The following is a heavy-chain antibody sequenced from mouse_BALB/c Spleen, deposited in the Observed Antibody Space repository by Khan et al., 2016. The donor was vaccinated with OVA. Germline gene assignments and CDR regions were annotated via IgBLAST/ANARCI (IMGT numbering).Heavy chain of an antibody. CDR1: GYSFTSYW. J-gene: IGHJ1*01. CDR2: IYPGDGDT. D-gene: IGHD2-1*01. CDR3: ARGRYGNWYFDV. V-gene: IGHV1-87*01. Sequence: QVRLQQSGAELARPGASVKLSCKASGYSFTSYWMQWVKQRPGQGLEWIGAIYPGDGDTRYTQKFKGKATLTADNSSSTAYMQLSSLASEDSAIYYCARGRYGNWYFDVWGAGTTVTVSS.